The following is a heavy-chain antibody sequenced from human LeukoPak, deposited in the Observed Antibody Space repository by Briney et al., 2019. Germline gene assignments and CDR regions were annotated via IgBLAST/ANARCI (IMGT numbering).Heavy chain of an antibody. V-gene: IGHV3-15*01. CDR2: IKSKTDGGTT. CDR1: GFTVSNAW. J-gene: IGHJ4*02. D-gene: IGHD4-17*01. Sequence: GGSLRLXCAASGFTVSNAWMSWVRQAPGKGLEWVGRIKSKTDGGTTDYAAPVKGRFTISRDDSENTLFLQMISLQGEDTAVYYCTTDGGLAAVNTMGYWGQGTLVTVSS. CDR3: TTDGGLAAVNTMGY.